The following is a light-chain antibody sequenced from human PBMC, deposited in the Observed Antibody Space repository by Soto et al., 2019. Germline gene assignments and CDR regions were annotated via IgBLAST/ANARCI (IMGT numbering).Light chain of an antibody. CDR1: SGDVGGYNF. CDR2: DVS. CDR3: CSFAGGATFV. Sequence: QSVLTQPRSVSGSPGQSVTISCTGASGDVGGYNFVSWYQQHPGKAPTLMIFDVSQRPSGVSDRFSGSRSGNTASLTISTLQAEDEADYSCCSFAGGATFVFGGGTKVTVL. J-gene: IGLJ2*01. V-gene: IGLV2-11*01.